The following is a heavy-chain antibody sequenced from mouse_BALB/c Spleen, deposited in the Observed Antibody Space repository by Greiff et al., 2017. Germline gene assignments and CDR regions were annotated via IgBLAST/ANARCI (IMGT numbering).Heavy chain of an antibody. Sequence: VKLVESAAELARPGASVKMSCKASGYTFTSYTMHWVKQRPGQGLEWIGYINPSSGYTEYNQKFKDKTTLTADKSSSTAYMQLSSLTSEDSAVYYCARNSHYGSSYDYWGQGTTLTVSS. J-gene: IGHJ2*01. CDR2: INPSSGYT. CDR1: GYTFTSYT. CDR3: ARNSHYGSSYDY. V-gene: IGHV1-4*02. D-gene: IGHD1-1*01.